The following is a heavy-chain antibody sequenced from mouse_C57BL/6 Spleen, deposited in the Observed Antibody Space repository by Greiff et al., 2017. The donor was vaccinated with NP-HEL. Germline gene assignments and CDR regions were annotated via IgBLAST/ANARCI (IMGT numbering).Heavy chain of an antibody. CDR3: ARDASNWSWFAY. Sequence: DVKLVESGGGLVKPGGSLKLSCAASGFTFSSYAMSWVRQTPEKRLERVATISDGGSYTYYPDNVKGRFTISRDNAKNNLYLQMSHLKSEDTAMYYCARDASNWSWFAYWGQGTLVTVSA. CDR1: GFTFSSYA. D-gene: IGHD2-5*01. V-gene: IGHV5-4*01. CDR2: ISDGGSYT. J-gene: IGHJ3*01.